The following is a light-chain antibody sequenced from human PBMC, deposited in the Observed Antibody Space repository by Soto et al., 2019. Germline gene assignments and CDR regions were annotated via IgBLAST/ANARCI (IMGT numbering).Light chain of an antibody. CDR1: QSISTY. CDR3: QQRRNWPPLT. J-gene: IGKJ4*01. Sequence: EVVLTQSPATLPLSPGERATLSCTASQSISTYLTWYQHKPGQAPRLLMYDASSRAPGIPARFSGSGSGTDFTLTISSLEPEDFAVYYCQQRRNWPPLTFGGGTKVEIK. V-gene: IGKV3-11*01. CDR2: DAS.